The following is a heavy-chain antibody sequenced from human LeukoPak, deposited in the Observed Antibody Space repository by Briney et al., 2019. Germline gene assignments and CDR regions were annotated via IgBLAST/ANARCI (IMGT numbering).Heavy chain of an antibody. V-gene: IGHV3-9*01. Sequence: GRSLRLSCAASGFTFDDYAMHWVRQAPGKGLEWVSGISWNSGSIGYADSVKGRFTISRDNAKNSLYLQMNSLRAEDTALYYCAKSAQRYYYYYYMDVWGKGTTVTVSS. D-gene: IGHD1-14*01. J-gene: IGHJ6*03. CDR3: AKSAQRYYYYYYMDV. CDR2: ISWNSGSI. CDR1: GFTFDDYA.